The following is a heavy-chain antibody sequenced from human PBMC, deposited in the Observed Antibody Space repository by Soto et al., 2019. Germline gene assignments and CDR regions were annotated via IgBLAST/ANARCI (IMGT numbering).Heavy chain of an antibody. J-gene: IGHJ4*02. D-gene: IGHD2-2*01. CDR3: ARGEEMATSSFDY. Sequence: QVQLVQSGAEVKKPGSSVKVSCKASGDTFTSYAISWVRQAPGQGLEWMGGMIPIFGTASYAQKFQGRVTITVDESTSTAYRELSSVRSEDTAVYYGARGEEMATSSFDYWGQGTLVTVSS. CDR2: MIPIFGTA. V-gene: IGHV1-69*01. CDR1: GDTFTSYA.